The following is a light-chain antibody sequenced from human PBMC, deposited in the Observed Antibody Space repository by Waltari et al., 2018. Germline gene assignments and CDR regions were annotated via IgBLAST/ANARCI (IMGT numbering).Light chain of an antibody. J-gene: IGLJ3*02. CDR1: RSNIGGNT. Sequence: QPLLTQPPSASGTPGQRVTLACSGSRSNIGGNTVSWYKQLPGAAPKLLIYGNHQRVSGVPDLFSGSKSGTSAALSISGLQTEEEADDYGSAWDDSLHGWVFGGGTGLTVL. CDR2: GNH. CDR3: SAWDDSLHGWV. V-gene: IGLV1-44*01.